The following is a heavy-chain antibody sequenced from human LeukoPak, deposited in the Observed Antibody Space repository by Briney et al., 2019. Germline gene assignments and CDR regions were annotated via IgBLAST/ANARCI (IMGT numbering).Heavy chain of an antibody. CDR3: TTEIGTEAVAGTRWARRDY. CDR1: GFTFSNAW. D-gene: IGHD6-19*01. J-gene: IGHJ4*02. V-gene: IGHV3-15*01. Sequence: GGSLRLSCAASGFTFSNAWMSWVRQAPGKGLEWVGRIKSKTDGGTTDYAAPVKGRFTISRDDSKNTLYLQMNSLKTEDTAVYYCTTEIGTEAVAGTRWARRDYWGQGTLVTVSS. CDR2: IKSKTDGGTT.